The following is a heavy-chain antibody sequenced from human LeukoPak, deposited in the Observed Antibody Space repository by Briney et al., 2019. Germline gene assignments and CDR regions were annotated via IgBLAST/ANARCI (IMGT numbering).Heavy chain of an antibody. D-gene: IGHD3-10*01. Sequence: GGSLRLSCTASGFTFSNYAMAWVRQAPGKGLEWLSVISSRSDGTYYADNAKGRFTISRDNSKNTVSLQMNRLRVDDTATYYCAKDRRLWFGQLLIDSWGQGTLVAVSS. CDR3: AKDRRLWFGQLLIDS. CDR2: ISSRSDGT. V-gene: IGHV3-23*01. J-gene: IGHJ4*02. CDR1: GFTFSNYA.